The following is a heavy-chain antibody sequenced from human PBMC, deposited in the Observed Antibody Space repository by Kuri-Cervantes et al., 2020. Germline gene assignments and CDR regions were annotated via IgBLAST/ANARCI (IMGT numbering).Heavy chain of an antibody. CDR3: ARVPILTGYYIGYYYMDV. J-gene: IGHJ6*03. CDR1: DYSINSAYY. D-gene: IGHD3-9*01. Sequence: SQTLSLTCGVSDYSINSAYYWGWIRQPPGKGLEWIGNIYHTGTTYYNPSLKSRVTISVDTPKNQFSLKLSSVTAADTAVYYCARVPILTGYYIGYYYMDVWGKGTTVTVSS. V-gene: IGHV4-38-2*01. CDR2: IYHTGTT.